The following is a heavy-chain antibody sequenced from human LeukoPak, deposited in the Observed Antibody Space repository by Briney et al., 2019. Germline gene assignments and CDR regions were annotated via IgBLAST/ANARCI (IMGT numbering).Heavy chain of an antibody. CDR2: INPNSGGT. V-gene: IGHV1-2*02. Sequence: ASVKVSCKASGGTFSSYAISWVRQAPGQGLEWMGWINPNSGGTNYAQKFQGRVTMTRDTSISTAYMELSRLRSDDTAVYYCAVIPRGIVVVTAIHFDYWGQGTLVTVSS. CDR3: AVIPRGIVVVTAIHFDY. CDR1: GGTFSSYA. D-gene: IGHD2-21*02. J-gene: IGHJ4*02.